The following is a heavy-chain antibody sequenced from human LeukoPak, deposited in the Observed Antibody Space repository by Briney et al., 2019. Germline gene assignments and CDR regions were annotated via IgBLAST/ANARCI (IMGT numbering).Heavy chain of an antibody. Sequence: ASVKVSCKASGYTFTSYGISWVRQAPGQGLEWMGWISAYNGNTNYAQKLQGRVTMTTDTSTSTAYTELRSLRSDDTAVYYCARFDYYDSSGYYYGYWGQGTLVTVSS. J-gene: IGHJ4*02. CDR3: ARFDYYDSSGYYYGY. D-gene: IGHD3-22*01. CDR1: GYTFTSYG. V-gene: IGHV1-18*01. CDR2: ISAYNGNT.